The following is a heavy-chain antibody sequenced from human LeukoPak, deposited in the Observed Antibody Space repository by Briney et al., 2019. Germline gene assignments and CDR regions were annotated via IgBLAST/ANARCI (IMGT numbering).Heavy chain of an antibody. CDR1: GYTFTSYA. CDR2: INAGNGNT. J-gene: IGHJ6*03. V-gene: IGHV1-3*03. D-gene: IGHD6-6*01. Sequence: ASVKVSCKASGYTFTSYAMHWVRQAPGQRLEWMGWINAGNGNTKYSQEFQGRVTITRDTSASTAYMELSRLRSEDMAVYYCARDSQGISSNYYYYYMDVWGKGTTVTVSS. CDR3: ARDSQGISSNYYYYYMDV.